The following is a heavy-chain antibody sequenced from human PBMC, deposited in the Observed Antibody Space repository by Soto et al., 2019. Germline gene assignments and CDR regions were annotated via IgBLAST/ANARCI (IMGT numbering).Heavy chain of an antibody. J-gene: IGHJ4*02. CDR1: GFTFSSYA. Sequence: GGSLRLSCAASGFTFSSYAMSWVRQAPGKGMEWVSAISGSGGSTYYADSVKGRFTISRDNSKNTLYLQMNSLRAEDTAVYYCAKPSVFSSIAARIVDYWGKGTLVTVAS. D-gene: IGHD6-6*01. CDR3: AKPSVFSSIAARIVDY. V-gene: IGHV3-23*01. CDR2: ISGSGGST.